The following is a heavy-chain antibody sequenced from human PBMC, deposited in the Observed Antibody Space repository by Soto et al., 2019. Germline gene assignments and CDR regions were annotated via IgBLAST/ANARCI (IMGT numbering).Heavy chain of an antibody. CDR2: IYYSGST. J-gene: IGHJ4*02. V-gene: IGHV4-59*01. D-gene: IGHD4-17*01. CDR3: ARELNGDYVTY. CDR1: GGSISNYY. Sequence: SETLSLTCTVPGGSISNYYWSWIRQPPGKGLEWIGYIYYSGSTSYNPSLKSRVTISVDTSKNQFSLKLTSVTAADTAVYYCARELNGDYVTYWGQGTLVTVSS.